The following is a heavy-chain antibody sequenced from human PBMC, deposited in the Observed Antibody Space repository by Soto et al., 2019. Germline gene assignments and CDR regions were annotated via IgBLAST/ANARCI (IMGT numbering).Heavy chain of an antibody. J-gene: IGHJ4*02. CDR1: GGSFIGYY. V-gene: IGHV4-34*01. CDR2: INHSGST. D-gene: IGHD6-19*01. Sequence: PAETLSLTCAVYGGSFIGYYWSWIRQPPGKGLEWIGEINHSGSTNYNPSLKSRVTISVDTSKNQFSLKLSSVTAADTAVYYCARGRKQWLAAYYFDYWGQGTLVTVSS. CDR3: ARGRKQWLAAYYFDY.